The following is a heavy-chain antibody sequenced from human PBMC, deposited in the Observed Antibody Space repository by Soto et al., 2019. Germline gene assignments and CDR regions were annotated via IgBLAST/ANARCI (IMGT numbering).Heavy chain of an antibody. D-gene: IGHD3-10*01. J-gene: IGHJ4*02. CDR3: ARVVVDYYYGSGSYPPQGPFDY. CDR1: GGSISSGGYY. V-gene: IGHV4-31*03. Sequence: PSETLSLTCTVSGGSISSGGYYWSWIRQHPGKGLEWIGYIYYSGSTYYNPSLKSRVTISVDTSKNQFSLKLSSVTAADTAVYYCARVVVDYYYGSGSYPPQGPFDYWGQGTLVTVSS. CDR2: IYYSGST.